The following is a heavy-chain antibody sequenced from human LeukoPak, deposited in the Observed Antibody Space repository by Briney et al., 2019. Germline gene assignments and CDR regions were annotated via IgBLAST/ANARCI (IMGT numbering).Heavy chain of an antibody. CDR1: GFSLIRSGVG. CDR3: AHTNYYESGGPRYCFDY. CDR2: IYWNDDT. Sequence: SGPTLVNPTQTLTPTCSFSGFSLIRSGVGVGWIRQPPGKALEWLAPIYWNDDTANNPSLKSRLSIAKDTSKNQVVLTMTNMDPVDTATYYCAHTNYYESGGPRYCFDYWGQGTLVTVST. D-gene: IGHD3-22*01. V-gene: IGHV2-5*01. J-gene: IGHJ4*02.